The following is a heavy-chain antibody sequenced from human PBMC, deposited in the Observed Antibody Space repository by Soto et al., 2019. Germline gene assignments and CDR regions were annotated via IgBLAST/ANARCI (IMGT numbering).Heavy chain of an antibody. J-gene: IGHJ4*02. CDR1: GFTFSYYD. D-gene: IGHD6-6*01. V-gene: IGHV3-30-3*01. CDR3: ARDLTAARPEDYNFDY. Sequence: QVQLVDSGGGVVRSGRSLRLSCAAYGFTFSYYDMHWVRQAPGRGLEWVAVMSNDGTKKYYADSVKGRFTISRDNSKNRLYLQMNSLRPEDTAVYHCARDLTAARPEDYNFDYWGQGTLVTVSS. CDR2: MSNDGTKK.